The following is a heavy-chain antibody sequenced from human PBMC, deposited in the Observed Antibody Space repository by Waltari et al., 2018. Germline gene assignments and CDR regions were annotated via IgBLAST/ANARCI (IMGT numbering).Heavy chain of an antibody. V-gene: IGHV3-15*01. CDR3: TTDKVAATPGY. CDR2: IKSKTDGGTT. CDR1: GFTFSNAW. D-gene: IGHD2-15*01. J-gene: IGHJ1*01. Sequence: EVQLVESGGGLVKPGGSLRLSCAASGFTFSNAWMSWVRQAPEKGLEWVGRIKSKTDGGTTDYAAPVKGRFTISRDDSKNTLYLQMNSLKTEDTAVYYCTTDKVAATPGYWGQGTLVTVSS.